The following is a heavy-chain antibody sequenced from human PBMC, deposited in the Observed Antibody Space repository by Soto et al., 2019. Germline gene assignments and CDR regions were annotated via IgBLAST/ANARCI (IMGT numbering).Heavy chain of an antibody. CDR1: GGSIRSSIYY. CDR3: ARLPTYYGDYDSYYFDY. J-gene: IGHJ4*02. V-gene: IGHV4-39*01. CDR2: IYYSGST. Sequence: PSETLSLTCTVSGGSIRSSIYYWGWIRQPPGKGLEWIGSIYYSGSTYYSPSLKSRVTISVDTSKNQFSLKLSSVTAADTAVYYCARLPTYYGDYDSYYFDYWGQGTPVTVSS. D-gene: IGHD4-17*01.